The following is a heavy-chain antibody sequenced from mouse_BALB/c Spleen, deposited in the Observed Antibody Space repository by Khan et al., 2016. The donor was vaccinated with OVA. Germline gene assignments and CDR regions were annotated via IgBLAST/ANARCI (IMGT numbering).Heavy chain of an antibody. Sequence: QVQLQQSGAELAKPGASVKMSCKASGYIFINYWILWVKQRPGQGLEWIGYINPSTGYTEYNQNFKDKATLTADKSSSTAYIQLSSLTSEDSAVYYCARRGLRWDFDYWGQGTTRTVSS. D-gene: IGHD1-1*01. V-gene: IGHV1-7*01. CDR2: INPSTGYT. CDR1: GYIFINYW. CDR3: ARRGLRWDFDY. J-gene: IGHJ2*01.